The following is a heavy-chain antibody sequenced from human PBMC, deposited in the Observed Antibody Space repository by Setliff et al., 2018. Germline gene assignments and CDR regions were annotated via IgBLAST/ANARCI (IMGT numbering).Heavy chain of an antibody. Sequence: ASVKVSCKASGYTFTNHYMHWVRQAPGQGLEWMGIINPSGGYANYAQKFQGRVTIITDESTSTAYRELSSLTSADTAVYYCAREGVDTRSSTDYRYYMDVWGKGTTVTVSS. V-gene: IGHV1-46*01. CDR3: AREGVDTRSSTDYRYYMDV. J-gene: IGHJ6*03. D-gene: IGHD5-18*01. CDR1: GYTFTNHY. CDR2: INPSGGYA.